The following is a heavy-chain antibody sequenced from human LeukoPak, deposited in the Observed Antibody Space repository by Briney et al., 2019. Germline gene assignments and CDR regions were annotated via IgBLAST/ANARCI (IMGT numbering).Heavy chain of an antibody. CDR3: ARAPMGTAALY. Sequence: ASVKVSCKASGYTFTSYGISWVRQARGQGLEWMGWISAYNGNTNYAQKLQGRVTLTRDASISTAYMELSSLRSDDTAVYYCARAPMGTAALYWGQGTLVTVSS. CDR1: GYTFTSYG. V-gene: IGHV1-18*01. J-gene: IGHJ4*02. CDR2: ISAYNGNT. D-gene: IGHD2-2*01.